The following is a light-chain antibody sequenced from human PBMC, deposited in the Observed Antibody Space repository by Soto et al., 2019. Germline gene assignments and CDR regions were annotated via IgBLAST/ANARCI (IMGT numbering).Light chain of an antibody. CDR1: QSVSSD. Sequence: EIGMTQSPATLSVSPGERATLSCRASQSVSSDLAWYQQTPGQAPRLLIYGASTRATGIPARFSGSGSGTEFTLTISSLQSEDFAVYYCQQYNKWPWTLGQGTKVEIK. V-gene: IGKV3-15*01. CDR2: GAS. J-gene: IGKJ1*01. CDR3: QQYNKWPWT.